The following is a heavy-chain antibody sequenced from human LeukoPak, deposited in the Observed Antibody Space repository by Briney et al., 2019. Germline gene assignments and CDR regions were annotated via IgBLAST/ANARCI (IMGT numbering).Heavy chain of an antibody. Sequence: SETLSLTCTFSGGFISGSNYYWAWIRQAPGKGLEWIGSIYYSGSTYYDPSLKSRVTISVDTSKNQFSLKLSSVTAADTSVYYCALTRRSHYIHTDFDYWGQGTLVTVSS. CDR3: ALTRRSHYIHTDFDY. D-gene: IGHD2-15*01. V-gene: IGHV4-39*01. CDR2: IYYSGST. J-gene: IGHJ4*02. CDR1: GGFISGSNYY.